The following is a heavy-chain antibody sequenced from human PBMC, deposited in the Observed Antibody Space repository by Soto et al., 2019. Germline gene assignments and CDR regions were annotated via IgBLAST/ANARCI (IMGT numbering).Heavy chain of an antibody. V-gene: IGHV3-48*01. CDR3: ARDNPGRNPVYAPNWFDP. CDR2: ISSSSSTI. J-gene: IGHJ5*02. D-gene: IGHD2-8*01. CDR1: GFTFSSYS. Sequence: EVQLVESGGGLVQPGGSLRLSCAASGFTFSSYSMNWVRQAPGKGLEWVSYISSSSSTIYYADSVKGRFTISRDNAKNSLYLQMNSLRAEDTAVYYCARDNPGRNPVYAPNWFDPWGQGTLVTVSS.